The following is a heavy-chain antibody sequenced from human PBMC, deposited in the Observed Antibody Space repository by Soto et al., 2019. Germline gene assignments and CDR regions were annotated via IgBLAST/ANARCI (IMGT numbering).Heavy chain of an antibody. D-gene: IGHD5-18*01. CDR2: IYYSGST. CDR3: AMSPGYSYGYHAFDI. Sequence: QVQLQESGPGLVKPSETLSLTCTVSGGSISSHYWSWIRQPPGKGLEWVGDIYYSGSTNYNPSLKSRVTISVDTSKSQFSLKLSSVTAADTAVYYCAMSPGYSYGYHAFDIWGQGTMVTVAS. V-gene: IGHV4-59*11. CDR1: GGSISSHY. J-gene: IGHJ3*02.